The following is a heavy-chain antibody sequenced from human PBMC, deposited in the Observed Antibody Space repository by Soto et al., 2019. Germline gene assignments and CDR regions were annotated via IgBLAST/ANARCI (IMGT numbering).Heavy chain of an antibody. Sequence: QVQLVESGGGVVQPGRSLRLSCAASGFTFSTYGMFWVRQPPGKGLEWVAAIPSDGSSKYYADSVKGRFTISRVNSKNMLFLQMDSLRTEDTAVYYCAKDFHPSQSYALYNWFDPWGQGTLVTVSS. CDR1: GFTFSTYG. CDR2: IPSDGSSK. V-gene: IGHV3-30*18. D-gene: IGHD3-16*01. J-gene: IGHJ5*02. CDR3: AKDFHPSQSYALYNWFDP.